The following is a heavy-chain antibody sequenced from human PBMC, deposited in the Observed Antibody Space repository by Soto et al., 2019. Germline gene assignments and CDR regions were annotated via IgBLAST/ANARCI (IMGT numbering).Heavy chain of an antibody. CDR3: ARLPRSGWDHYYYGMDV. D-gene: IGHD6-19*01. CDR2: MSHDGSHK. J-gene: IGHJ6*02. Sequence: QVQLVESGGGVVQAGGSLGLSCTASGFTFSTYGMHWVRQAPGKGPEWVAVMSHDGSHKAFLDSVKGRFIISRDKSKNTLYLQMNSLRPDDMAVYYCARLPRSGWDHYYYGMDVWGQGTTVIVSS. V-gene: IGHV3-30*03. CDR1: GFTFSTYG.